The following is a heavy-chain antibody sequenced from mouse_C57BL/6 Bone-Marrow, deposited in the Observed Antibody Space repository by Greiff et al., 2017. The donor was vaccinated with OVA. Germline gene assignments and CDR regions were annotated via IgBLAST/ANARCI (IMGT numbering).Heavy chain of an antibody. CDR1: GYAFSSSW. V-gene: IGHV1-82*01. J-gene: IGHJ4*01. CDR3: ARENDYDVPLYYAMDY. CDR2: IYPGDGDT. D-gene: IGHD2-4*01. Sequence: QVQLKESGPELVKPGASVKISCKASGYAFSSSWMNWVKQRPGKGLEWIGRIYPGDGDTNYNGKFKGKATLTADKSSSTAYMQLSSLTSEDSAVYFCARENDYDVPLYYAMDYWGQGTSVTVSS.